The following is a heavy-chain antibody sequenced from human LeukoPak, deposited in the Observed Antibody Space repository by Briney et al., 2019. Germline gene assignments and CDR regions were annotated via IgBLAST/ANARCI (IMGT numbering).Heavy chain of an antibody. CDR2: INTNTGNP. D-gene: IGHD6-19*01. J-gene: IGHJ3*02. CDR1: GGTFSSYA. V-gene: IGHV7-4-1*02. Sequence: ASVKVSCKASGGTFSSYAISWVRQAPGQGLEWMGWINTNTGNPTYAQGFTGRFVFSLDTSVSTAYLQISSLKAEDTAVYYCARVFSSGWYDAFDIWGQGTMVTVSS. CDR3: ARVFSSGWYDAFDI.